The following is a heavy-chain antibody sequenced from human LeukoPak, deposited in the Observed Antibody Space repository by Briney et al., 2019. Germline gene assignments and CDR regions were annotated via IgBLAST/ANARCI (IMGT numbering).Heavy chain of an antibody. Sequence: ASVKVSCKASVYTFTSYYMRWVRQAPGQGLEWMGIINPIGGSTNYAQKFQGRVTMTRDTSTSTVYMELSSLRSEDTAVYYCARDFNVFDGLHYYFRPYYFDYWGQGTLVTVSS. D-gene: IGHD3-10*02. CDR3: ARDFNVFDGLHYYFRPYYFDY. V-gene: IGHV1-46*01. CDR1: VYTFTSYY. J-gene: IGHJ4*02. CDR2: INPIGGST.